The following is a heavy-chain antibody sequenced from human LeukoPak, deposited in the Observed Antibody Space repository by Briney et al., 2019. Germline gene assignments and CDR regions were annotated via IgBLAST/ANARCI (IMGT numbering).Heavy chain of an antibody. D-gene: IGHD1-1*01. CDR1: GFPFNSYA. CDR3: ANHNGYYYDY. CDR2: ISGSGGST. V-gene: IGHV3-23*01. J-gene: IGHJ4*02. Sequence: GGSLTLSCAASGFPFNSYAMSLVLQAPRKGLVWVSDISGSGGSTPSPDSVKGRFIISRDNYKSTMYLQMNTLRAADTAVYHCANHNGYYYDYRGQGTLVTVSS.